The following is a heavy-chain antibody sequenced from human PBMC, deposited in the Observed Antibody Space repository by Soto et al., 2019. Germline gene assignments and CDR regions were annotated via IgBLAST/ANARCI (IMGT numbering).Heavy chain of an antibody. CDR2: IYYSGST. CDR1: GGSISSSSYY. D-gene: IGHD1-7*01. Sequence: QLQLQESGPGLVKPSETLSLTCTFSGGSISSSSYYWGWIRQPPGKGLEWIGSIYYSGSTYYNTSRKSRVTISVDTSKNQFSLKLSSVTAADTAEYYCARRYNWNYGDYYGMDVWGQGTTVTVAS. CDR3: ARRYNWNYGDYYGMDV. J-gene: IGHJ6*02. V-gene: IGHV4-39*01.